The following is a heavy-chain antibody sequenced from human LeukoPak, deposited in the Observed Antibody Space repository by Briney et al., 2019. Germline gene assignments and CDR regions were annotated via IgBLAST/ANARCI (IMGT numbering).Heavy chain of an antibody. CDR1: GFTFSSYS. V-gene: IGHV3-21*01. Sequence: GGSLRLSCAASGFTFSSYSMNWVRQAPGKGLEWVSSISSSSYIYYADSVKGRFTISRGNAKNSLYLQMNSLRAEDTAVYYCARDGNYYDSSGYLKFDPWGQGTLVTVSS. D-gene: IGHD3-22*01. J-gene: IGHJ5*02. CDR2: ISSSSYI. CDR3: ARDGNYYDSSGYLKFDP.